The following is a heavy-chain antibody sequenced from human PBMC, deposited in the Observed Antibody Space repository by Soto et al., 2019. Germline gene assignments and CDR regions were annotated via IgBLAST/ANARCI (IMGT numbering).Heavy chain of an antibody. J-gene: IGHJ2*01. V-gene: IGHV1-69*12. CDR1: GGTFSSYA. D-gene: IGHD2-21*02. CDR3: ARTVVTPRGWYFDL. CDR2: IIPIFGTA. Sequence: QVQLVQSGAEVKKPGSSVKVSCKASGGTFSSYAISWVRQAPGQGLEWMGGIIPIFGTANYAQKFQGRVTITADQSTSTANMELSSRRSEDTAWDYCARTVVTPRGWYFDLWGRGTLVTVSS.